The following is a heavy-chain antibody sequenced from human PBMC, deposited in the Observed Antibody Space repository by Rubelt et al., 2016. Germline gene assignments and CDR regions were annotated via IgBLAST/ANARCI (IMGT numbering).Heavy chain of an antibody. V-gene: IGHV4-34*01. J-gene: IGHJ4*02. Sequence: QVQLQQWGAGLLKPSETLSLTCAVYGGSFSGYYWSWIRQPPGKGLEWIGEINHSGSTNYTPSLMSLVPISVDTSKNQFSLKLSLVTASDTAVYYCASSLRSGSYYFDYWGQGTLVTVSS. CDR3: ASSLRSGSYYFDY. CDR2: INHSGST. D-gene: IGHD1-26*01. CDR1: GGSFSGYY.